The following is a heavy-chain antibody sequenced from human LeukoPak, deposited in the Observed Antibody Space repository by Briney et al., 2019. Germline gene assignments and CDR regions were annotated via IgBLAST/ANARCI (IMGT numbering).Heavy chain of an antibody. CDR1: GFTFSSYS. D-gene: IGHD6-6*01. V-gene: IGHV3-21*01. CDR2: ISSSSSYI. CDR3: ARVRGQYSSSLADY. Sequence: GGSLTLSCAASGFTFSSYSMNWVRQAPGKALEWVSFISSSSSYIYYADSVKGRFTISRDNAKNSLYLQMNSLRAEDTAVYYCARVRGQYSSSLADYWGQGTLVTVSS. J-gene: IGHJ4*02.